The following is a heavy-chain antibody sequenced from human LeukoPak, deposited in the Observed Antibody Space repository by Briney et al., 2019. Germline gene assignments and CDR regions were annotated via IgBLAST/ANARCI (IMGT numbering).Heavy chain of an antibody. V-gene: IGHV1-69*04. J-gene: IGHJ6*02. CDR3: ARVLPRDIVVVPAATYYYYGMDV. D-gene: IGHD2-2*01. CDR1: GGTFSSYA. Sequence: EASVKVSCKASGGTFSSYAINWVRQAPGQGLEWMGRIIPILGVANYAQKFQGRVTITADKSTSTAYMELSSLRPEDTAVYYCARVLPRDIVVVPAATYYYYGMDVWGQGTTVIVSS. CDR2: IIPILGVA.